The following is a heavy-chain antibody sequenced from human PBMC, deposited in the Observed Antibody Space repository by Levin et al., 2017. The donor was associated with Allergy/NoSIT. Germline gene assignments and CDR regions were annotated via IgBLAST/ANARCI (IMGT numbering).Heavy chain of an antibody. Sequence: SVKVSCKASGGTFSSYAISWVRQAPGQGLEWMGGIIPIFGTANYAQKFQGRVTITADESTSTAYMELSSLRSEDTAVYYCARDRRYYGSGSPWLYYYYYMDVWGKGTTVTVSS. CDR2: IIPIFGTA. J-gene: IGHJ6*03. V-gene: IGHV1-69*13. CDR3: ARDRRYYGSGSPWLYYYYYMDV. D-gene: IGHD3-10*01. CDR1: GGTFSSYA.